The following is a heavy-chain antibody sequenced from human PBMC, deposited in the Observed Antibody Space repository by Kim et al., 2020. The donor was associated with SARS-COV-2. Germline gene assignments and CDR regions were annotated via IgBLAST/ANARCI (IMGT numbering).Heavy chain of an antibody. CDR3: TRIRKQDTARDYFYYYGMDV. Sequence: GGSLRLSCRASGFTTDDYSLSWFRQPPGKGLEWVSFIRKKAEGATGQYAASVQGRFSISRDDSKSIAHLQMNSLKPEDTAVYYCTRIRKQDTARDYFYYYGMDVWGQGTTVIVSS. CDR2: IRKKAEGATG. CDR1: GFTTDDYS. J-gene: IGHJ6*02. V-gene: IGHV3-49*03. D-gene: IGHD2-15*01.